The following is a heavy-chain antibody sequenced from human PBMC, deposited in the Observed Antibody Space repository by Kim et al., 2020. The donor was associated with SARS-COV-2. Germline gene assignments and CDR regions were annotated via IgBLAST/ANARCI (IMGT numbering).Heavy chain of an antibody. Sequence: GESLKISCKGSGYSFTSYWIGWVRQMPGKGLEWMGIIYPGDSDTRYSPSFQSQVTISADKSISTAYLQWSSLKASDTAMYYCARLVGYCSSTSCPPYFDYWGQGALVTVSS. J-gene: IGHJ4*02. CDR2: IYPGDSDT. V-gene: IGHV5-51*01. CDR1: GYSFTSYW. D-gene: IGHD2-2*01. CDR3: ARLVGYCSSTSCPPYFDY.